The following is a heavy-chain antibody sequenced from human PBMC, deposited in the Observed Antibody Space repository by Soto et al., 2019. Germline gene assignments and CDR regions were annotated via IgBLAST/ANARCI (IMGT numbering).Heavy chain of an antibody. J-gene: IGHJ6*02. CDR2: IWYDGSNK. CDR1: GFTFSSYG. CDR3: ARVGSSSWYAYYYYGMDV. Sequence: QVQLVESGGGVVQPGRSLRLSCAASGFTFSSYGMHWVRQAPGKGLEWVAVIWYDGSNKYYADSVKGRFTISRDNSKNTLYLQMNSQRAEDTAVYYCARVGSSSWYAYYYYGMDVWGQGTTVTVSS. V-gene: IGHV3-33*01. D-gene: IGHD6-13*01.